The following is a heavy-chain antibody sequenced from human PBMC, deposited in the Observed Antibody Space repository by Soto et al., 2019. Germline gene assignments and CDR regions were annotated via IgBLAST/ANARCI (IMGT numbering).Heavy chain of an antibody. CDR1: GFTFGNYA. V-gene: IGHV3-23*01. CDR3: AKAMATLSDFDS. D-gene: IGHD5-12*01. Sequence: EVQLLESGGGLVQPGGSLRLSCAASGFTFGNYAVGWVRQAPGKGLDCVSVISGSGTTTYYADSVKGRFTISRDNSENTLYLQMNSLRADDTAVYYCAKAMATLSDFDSWGQGTLVTVSS. CDR2: ISGSGTTT. J-gene: IGHJ4*02.